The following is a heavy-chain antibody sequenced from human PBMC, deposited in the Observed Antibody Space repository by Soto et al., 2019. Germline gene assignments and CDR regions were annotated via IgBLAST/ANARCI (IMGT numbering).Heavy chain of an antibody. CDR3: ARDAASSLDH. Sequence: EVQLVESGGGLVKPGGSLRLSCAASGFTFKLYTMHWVRQAPGKGLEWVSFCTPSSSSISYADSVEGRFTISRDNARNSLYLQIHTLRAEDTAVYYCARDAASSLDHXXXGTLVTVSS. CDR1: GFTFKLYT. CDR2: CTPSSSSI. J-gene: IGHJ4*02. D-gene: IGHD6-13*01. V-gene: IGHV3-21*01.